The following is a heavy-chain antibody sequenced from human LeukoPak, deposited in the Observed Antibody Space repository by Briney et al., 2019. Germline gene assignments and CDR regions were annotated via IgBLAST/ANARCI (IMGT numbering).Heavy chain of an antibody. CDR2: IKQDGSEK. J-gene: IGHJ6*02. CDR3: ARDPGYYDSSGGRYYYGMDV. Sequence: PGGSLRLSCAASGFTFSRYWMSWVRQVPRKGLEWVANIKQDGSEKYYVDSVKGRFTISRDNAKNSLYLQMNSLRAEDTAVYYSARDPGYYDSSGGRYYYGMDVWGQGTTVTVSS. D-gene: IGHD3-22*01. CDR1: GFTFSRYW. V-gene: IGHV3-7*03.